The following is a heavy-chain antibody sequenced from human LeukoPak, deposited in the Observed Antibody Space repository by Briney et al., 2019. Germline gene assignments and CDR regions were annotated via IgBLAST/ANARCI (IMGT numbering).Heavy chain of an antibody. CDR2: INHSGST. J-gene: IGHJ3*02. CDR1: GGSFSGYY. Sequence: KPSETLSLTCAVYGGSFSGYYWSWIRQPPGEGLEWIGEINHSGSTNYNPSLKSRVTISVDTSKNQFSLKLSSVTAADTAVYYCARGSPYMDIVATIRGGATRRTYFDIWGQGTMVTVSS. D-gene: IGHD5-12*01. V-gene: IGHV4-34*01. CDR3: ARGSPYMDIVATIRGGATRRTYFDI.